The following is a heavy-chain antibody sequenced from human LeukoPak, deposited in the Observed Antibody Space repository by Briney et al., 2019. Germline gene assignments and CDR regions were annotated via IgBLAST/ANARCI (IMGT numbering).Heavy chain of an antibody. J-gene: IGHJ4*02. Sequence: SVKVSCKASGGTFSSYAISWVRQAPGQGLEWMGGIIPIFGTANYAQKFQGRVTITADESTSTAYMELSSLRSEDTAVYYCARGHSSSSAFDYWGQGTLVTVSS. CDR1: GGTFSSYA. CDR2: IIPIFGTA. CDR3: ARGHSSSSAFDY. V-gene: IGHV1-69*13. D-gene: IGHD6-13*01.